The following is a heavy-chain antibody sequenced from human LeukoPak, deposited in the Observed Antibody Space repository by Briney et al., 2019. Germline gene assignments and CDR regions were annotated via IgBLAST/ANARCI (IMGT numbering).Heavy chain of an antibody. Sequence: GGSLRLSCAASGFTFSTYPMTWVRQAPGKGLEWVSGISGSGGSTYYADSVKVRFTISRDNSKNTLYLQMNSLRAEDTAVYYCATTSAQVVVAATDYWGQGTLVTVSS. CDR2: ISGSGGST. V-gene: IGHV3-23*01. J-gene: IGHJ4*02. CDR3: ATTSAQVVVAATDY. CDR1: GFTFSTYP. D-gene: IGHD2-15*01.